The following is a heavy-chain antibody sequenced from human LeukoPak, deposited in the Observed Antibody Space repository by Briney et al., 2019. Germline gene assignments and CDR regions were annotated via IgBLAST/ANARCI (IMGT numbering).Heavy chain of an antibody. D-gene: IGHD2-15*01. CDR1: GGTFSSYA. CDR2: IIPIFGIA. V-gene: IGHV1-69*04. Sequence: SVKVSCKASGGTFSSYAISWVRQAPGQGLEWMGRIIPIFGIATYAQKFKGRVTITADKSTSTAYMELTSLRPEDTAVYNCARGVQGGGRLIGMDVWSQATSVTVSS. J-gene: IGHJ6*02. CDR3: ARGVQGGGRLIGMDV.